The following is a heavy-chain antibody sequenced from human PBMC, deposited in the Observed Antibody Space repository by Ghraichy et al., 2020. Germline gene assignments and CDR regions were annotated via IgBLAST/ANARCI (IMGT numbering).Heavy chain of an antibody. CDR1: GGSVAGGY. Sequence: GGSVAGGYVRWVRQAPGQGPEYMGWIDPNTGATQSTQNFQGRVTMTRDTSINTAYMELSSLKSDDTAVFYCGRVTWELTGTFDMWGQGTLVIVSS. CDR2: IDPNTGAT. D-gene: IGHD3-10*01. V-gene: IGHV1-2*02. CDR3: GRVTWELTGTFDM. J-gene: IGHJ3*02.